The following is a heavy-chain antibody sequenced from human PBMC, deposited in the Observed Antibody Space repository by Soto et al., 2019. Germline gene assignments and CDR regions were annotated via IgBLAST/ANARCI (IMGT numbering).Heavy chain of an antibody. V-gene: IGHV1-8*02. J-gene: IGHJ4*02. Sequence: ASVKVSCKASGGTFSSYAISWVRQAPGQGLEWMGWIIPNSGGTNYAQKFQGRVTMTRNHSISTAYMELSSLRSEDTAVYYCARGDNLLRYFFWGQGTLVTVSS. CDR1: GGTFSSYA. D-gene: IGHD3-9*01. CDR3: ARGDNLLRYFF. CDR2: IIPNSGGT.